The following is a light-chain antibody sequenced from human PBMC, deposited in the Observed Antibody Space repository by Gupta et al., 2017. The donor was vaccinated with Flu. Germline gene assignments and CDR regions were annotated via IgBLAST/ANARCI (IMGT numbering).Light chain of an antibody. Sequence: DIQLPPSPSTLAASVGDRVTITCRASQSLGKYVAWYQQKPGKAPKGLIHMASGLETGVPSRCRGSGSGTEFALTIDGLQPDDFATDDCHHNSQYWGTFGQGTKVEI. V-gene: IGKV1-5*03. J-gene: IGKJ1*01. CDR1: QSLGKY. CDR3: HHNSQYWGT. CDR2: MAS.